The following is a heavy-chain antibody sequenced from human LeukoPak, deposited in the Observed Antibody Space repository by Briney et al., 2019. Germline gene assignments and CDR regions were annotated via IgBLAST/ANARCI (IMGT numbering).Heavy chain of an antibody. CDR2: IYYSGST. J-gene: IGHJ6*03. Sequence: SETLSLTCTVSGGSISSSSYYWGWIRQPPGKGLEWIGSIYYSGSTYYNPSLKSRVTISVDTSKNQFSLKLSSVTAADTAVYYCARSRDDYGDPTYYYYMDVWGKGTTVTISS. D-gene: IGHD4-17*01. V-gene: IGHV4-39*01. CDR3: ARSRDDYGDPTYYYYMDV. CDR1: GGSISSSSYY.